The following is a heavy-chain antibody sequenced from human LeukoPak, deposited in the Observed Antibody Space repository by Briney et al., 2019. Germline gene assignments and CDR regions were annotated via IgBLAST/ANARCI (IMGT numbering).Heavy chain of an antibody. V-gene: IGHV3-23*01. CDR1: GFTFRTYA. J-gene: IGHJ4*02. CDR3: ARSNQADDY. D-gene: IGHD1-14*01. CDR2: ISDSGDGT. Sequence: GGSLRLSCAASGFTFRTYAMSWVRQAPGKGLEWVSGISDSGDGTYYAESVKGRFTISRDNAKNTLYLQMDSLRAEDTGVYYCARSNQADDYWGQGTLVTVSS.